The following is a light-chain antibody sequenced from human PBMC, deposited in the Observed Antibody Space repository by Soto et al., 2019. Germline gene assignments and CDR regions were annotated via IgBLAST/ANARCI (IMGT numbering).Light chain of an antibody. V-gene: IGKV3-20*01. J-gene: IGKJ1*01. CDR1: QSVSSTY. CDR2: GAS. Sequence: EIVLTQSPGTLSLSPGESATLSCRASQSVSSTYLAWYQQKPGQTPRLLIYGASSRATGIPDRFSGSGSGTDFTLTISRLVPEDFAVYYCQQYGSSSWTFGQGTKVEIK. CDR3: QQYGSSSWT.